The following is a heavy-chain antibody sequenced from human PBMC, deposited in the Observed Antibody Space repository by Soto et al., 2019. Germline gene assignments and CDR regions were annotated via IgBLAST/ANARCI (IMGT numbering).Heavy chain of an antibody. J-gene: IGHJ4*02. Sequence: EVQLLESGGGLVQPGGSLRLSCAASGFTFSSYAMSWVRQAPGKGLEWVAGIKNTGASTHYADSVKGRFTISRDNSKNTLFLQMNSLRAEDSAVYYCAKANYYDNSAYYSDYCGQGTLVTVSS. CDR3: AKANYYDNSAYYSDY. CDR1: GFTFSSYA. V-gene: IGHV3-23*01. CDR2: IKNTGAST. D-gene: IGHD3-22*01.